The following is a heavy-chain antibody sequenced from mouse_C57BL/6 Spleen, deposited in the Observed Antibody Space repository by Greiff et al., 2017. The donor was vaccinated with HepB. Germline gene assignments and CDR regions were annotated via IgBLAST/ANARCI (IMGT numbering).Heavy chain of an antibody. CDR1: GYTFTSYW. V-gene: IGHV1-64*01. CDR3: ARSDYYGGGFDY. J-gene: IGHJ2*01. Sequence: VQLQQPGAELVKPGASVKLSCKASGYTFTSYWMHWVKQRPGQGLEWIGMIHPNSGSTNYNEKFKSKATLTVDKSSSTAYMQLSSLTSEDSAVYYCARSDYYGGGFDYWGQGTTLTVSS. D-gene: IGHD1-1*01. CDR2: IHPNSGST.